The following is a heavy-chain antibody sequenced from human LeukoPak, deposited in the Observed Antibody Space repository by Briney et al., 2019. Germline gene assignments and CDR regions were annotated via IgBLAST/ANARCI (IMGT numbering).Heavy chain of an antibody. J-gene: IGHJ3*01. Sequence: SVKVSCKASGGTFSSYAISRVRQAPGQGLEWMGGIIPILGTANYAQKFQGRVTITTDESTSTAYMELSSLRSEDTAVYYCARVETGDDAFDVWGQGTMVTVSS. V-gene: IGHV1-69*05. CDR3: ARVETGDDAFDV. CDR2: IIPILGTA. CDR1: GGTFSSYA. D-gene: IGHD7-27*01.